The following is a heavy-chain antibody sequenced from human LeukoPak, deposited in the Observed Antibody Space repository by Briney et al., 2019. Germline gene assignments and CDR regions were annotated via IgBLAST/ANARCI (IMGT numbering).Heavy chain of an antibody. CDR3: AKDILYSSSTDRWACDY. CDR1: GGTFSSYA. D-gene: IGHD6-6*01. Sequence: SVKVSCKASGGTFSSYAISWVRQAPGQGLEWMGGIIPIFGTANYAQKFQGRVTITTDESTSTAYMELSSLRSEDTAVYFCAKDILYSSSTDRWACDYWGQGTLVTVSS. J-gene: IGHJ4*02. V-gene: IGHV1-69*05. CDR2: IIPIFGTA.